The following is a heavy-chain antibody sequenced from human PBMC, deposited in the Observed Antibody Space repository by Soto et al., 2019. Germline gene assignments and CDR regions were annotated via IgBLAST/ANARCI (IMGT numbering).Heavy chain of an antibody. V-gene: IGHV5-51*01. CDR1: GYNFISDW. Sequence: GEALKISCEGLGYNFISDWIAWVRQTPGKGLEWMGIIYPGDSDTRYSPSFQGQVTISADKSIGVVYLHWNTLKASDTAIYFCARHKNALTTLPRASFDICGQGEKVTVS. CDR2: IYPGDSDT. D-gene: IGHD4-17*01. J-gene: IGHJ3*02. CDR3: ARHKNALTTLPRASFDI.